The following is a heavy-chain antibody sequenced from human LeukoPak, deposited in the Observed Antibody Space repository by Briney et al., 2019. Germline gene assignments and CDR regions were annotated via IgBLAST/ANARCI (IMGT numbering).Heavy chain of an antibody. CDR1: GFTFSTYA. Sequence: GGSLRLSCETSGFTFSTYAMHWVRQAPGKGLEWMALIAYDTTNAYSSDSVRGRFTVSRDNSKNTLYLHMNSLRAEDTAVYYCAKSTTVTTQQRGYFDYWGQGTLVTVSS. D-gene: IGHD4-11*01. CDR2: IAYDTTNA. CDR3: AKSTTVTTQQRGYFDY. J-gene: IGHJ4*02. V-gene: IGHV3-30*04.